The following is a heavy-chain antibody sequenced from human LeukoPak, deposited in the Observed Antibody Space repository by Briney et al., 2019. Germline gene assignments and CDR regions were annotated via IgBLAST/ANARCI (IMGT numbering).Heavy chain of an antibody. CDR2: ITANGGST. Sequence: GGSLRLSCAASGFSLGSYGMSWVRQAPGKGLEGVSAITANGGSTYYAGSVQGRFTISRDNSKNTLYLQMNSLRAEDTAVYYCAKDRNYDFWSGYYSGFDYWGQGTLVTVSS. J-gene: IGHJ4*02. V-gene: IGHV3-23*01. D-gene: IGHD3-3*01. CDR1: GFSLGSYG. CDR3: AKDRNYDFWSGYYSGFDY.